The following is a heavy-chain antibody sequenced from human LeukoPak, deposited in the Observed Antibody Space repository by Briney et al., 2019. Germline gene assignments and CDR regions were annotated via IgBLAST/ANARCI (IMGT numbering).Heavy chain of an antibody. CDR1: GLSFSNHW. CDR2: IYNDGRTT. Sequence: GGSLRLSCAASGLSFSNHWRHWVRQAPGQGLVWVSRIYNDGRTTDYADSVKGRFTISRDNAKNTLYLQMNSLRAEDTAVYYCTRESGTSRFFDLWGQRTPVTVSS. V-gene: IGHV3-74*01. J-gene: IGHJ4*02. CDR3: TRESGTSRFFDL.